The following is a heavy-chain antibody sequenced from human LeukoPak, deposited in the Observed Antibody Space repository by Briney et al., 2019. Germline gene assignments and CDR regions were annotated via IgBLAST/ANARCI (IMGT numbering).Heavy chain of an antibody. Sequence: VASVKVSCKVSGYTLTELSMHWVRQAPGQGLEWMGWINPNSGGTNYAQKFQGRVTMTRDTSISTAYMELSRLRSDDTAVYYCARVGYSSSWSHDYWGQGTLVTVSS. CDR3: ARVGYSSSWSHDY. CDR2: INPNSGGT. J-gene: IGHJ4*02. V-gene: IGHV1-2*02. CDR1: GYTLTELS. D-gene: IGHD6-13*01.